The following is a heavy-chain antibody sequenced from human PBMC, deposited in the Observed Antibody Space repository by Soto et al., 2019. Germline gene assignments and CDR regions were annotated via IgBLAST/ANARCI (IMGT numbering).Heavy chain of an antibody. CDR2: IIPIFGTA. Sequence: SVKVSCKASEGTFSSYAISWVRQAPGQGLEWIGGIIPIFGTANYAQKFQGRVTITADESTSTAYMELSSLRSEDTAVYYCARDRAYDILTGEPYYYYGMDVWGQGTTVTVSS. CDR3: ARDRAYDILTGEPYYYYGMDV. D-gene: IGHD3-9*01. J-gene: IGHJ6*02. CDR1: EGTFSSYA. V-gene: IGHV1-69*13.